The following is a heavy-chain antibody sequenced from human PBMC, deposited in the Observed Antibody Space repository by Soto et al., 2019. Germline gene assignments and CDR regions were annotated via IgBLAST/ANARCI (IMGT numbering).Heavy chain of an antibody. CDR2: IGGGDDDR. Sequence: EVQLLESGGGSVQPGGSLRLSCEASGFSFSTYAMSWVRQAPGKGLEWVSSIGGGDDDRYYADSVKGRFTISRDTSKNTLYLQLNTLRADDTAVYYCAKDKPGTTSFDYWGQGTLVTVSS. D-gene: IGHD1-1*01. V-gene: IGHV3-23*01. J-gene: IGHJ4*02. CDR3: AKDKPGTTSFDY. CDR1: GFSFSTYA.